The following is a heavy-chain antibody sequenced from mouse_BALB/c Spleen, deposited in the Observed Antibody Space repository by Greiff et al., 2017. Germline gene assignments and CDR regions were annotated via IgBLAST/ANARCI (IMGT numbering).Heavy chain of an antibody. CDR2: IWRGGST. J-gene: IGHJ3*01. Sequence: VQLQQSGPSLVQPSQSLSITCTVSGFSLTSYGVHWVRQSPGKGLEWLGVIWRGGSTDYNAAFMSRLSITKDNSKSQVFFKMNSLQADDTAIYYCAKKRDNYNYYGPAWFAYWGQGTLVTVSA. V-gene: IGHV2-5-1*01. CDR3: AKKRDNYNYYGPAWFAY. D-gene: IGHD1-2*01. CDR1: GFSLTSYG.